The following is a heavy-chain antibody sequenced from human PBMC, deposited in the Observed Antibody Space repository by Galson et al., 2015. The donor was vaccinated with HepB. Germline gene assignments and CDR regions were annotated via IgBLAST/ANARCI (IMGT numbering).Heavy chain of an antibody. Sequence: SLRLSCAASGFTFSSYWMSWVRQAPGKGLEWVANRKQDGSEKYYVDSVKGRFTISRDNAKNSLYLQMNSLGAEDTAVYYCARGGGGCSSTSCRTYYYYYYMDVWGKGTTVTLSS. V-gene: IGHV3-7*01. CDR2: RKQDGSEK. CDR1: GFTFSSYW. D-gene: IGHD2-2*01. J-gene: IGHJ6*03. CDR3: ARGGGGCSSTSCRTYYYYYYMDV.